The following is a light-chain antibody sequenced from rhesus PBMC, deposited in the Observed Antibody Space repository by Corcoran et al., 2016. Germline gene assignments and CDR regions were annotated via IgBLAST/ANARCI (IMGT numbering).Light chain of an antibody. V-gene: IGKV1-43*02. Sequence: DIQMTQSPSSLSASVGDRVTITCRASQGISTYLNWYQQNTGKAPKRLIYAASSLESGVPSRFSGSGSGTDFTLTISSLQPEDFATYYCLQYNSDPPTFGQGTKVEIK. J-gene: IGKJ1*01. CDR1: QGISTY. CDR3: LQYNSDPPT. CDR2: AAS.